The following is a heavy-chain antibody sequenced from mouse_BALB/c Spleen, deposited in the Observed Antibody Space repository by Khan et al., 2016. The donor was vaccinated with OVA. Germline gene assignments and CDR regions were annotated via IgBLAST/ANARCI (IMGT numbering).Heavy chain of an antibody. CDR1: GFNIKDYY. Sequence: EVQLQESGAELVRPGALVKLSCKASGFNIKDYYIHWVNQRPEQGLGWIGWIDPENGNTIYDPKFQGKASITADTSSHTAHLQLSRLTSEDTAVDYCARSCYEAWFPYWGQGTLVTVSA. CDR3: ARSCYEAWFPY. J-gene: IGHJ3*01. V-gene: IGHV14-1*02. CDR2: IDPENGNT. D-gene: IGHD2-3*01.